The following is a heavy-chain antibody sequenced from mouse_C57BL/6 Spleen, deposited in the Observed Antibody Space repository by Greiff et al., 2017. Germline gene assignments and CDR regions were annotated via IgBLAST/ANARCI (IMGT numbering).Heavy chain of an antibody. Sequence: QVQLQQPGAELVMPGASVKLSCKASGYTFTSYWMHWVKQRPGQGLEWIGEIDPSDSYTNYNQKFKGKSTLTVDKSSSTAYMQLSSLTSEDSAVYYCARRGDGGPPFAYWGQGTLVTVSA. CDR2: IDPSDSYT. CDR3: ARRGDGGPPFAY. CDR1: GYTFTSYW. J-gene: IGHJ3*01. V-gene: IGHV1-69*01. D-gene: IGHD2-3*01.